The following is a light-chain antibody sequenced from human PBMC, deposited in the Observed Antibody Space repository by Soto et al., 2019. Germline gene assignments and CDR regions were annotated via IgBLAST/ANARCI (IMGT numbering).Light chain of an antibody. CDR3: QQYQSYWT. J-gene: IGKJ1*01. Sequence: DIQMTQSPSTLSASVGDRVTITCRASQSISSWLAWYQQKPGKAPNLLIYKASSLASGVPSRFSGSGSGTEFTLTISSLQPDDFATYYCQQYQSYWTFGQGTKVEIK. CDR2: KAS. CDR1: QSISSW. V-gene: IGKV1-5*03.